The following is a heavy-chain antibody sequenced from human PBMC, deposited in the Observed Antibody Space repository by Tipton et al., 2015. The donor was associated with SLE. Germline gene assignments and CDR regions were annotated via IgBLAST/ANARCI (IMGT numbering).Heavy chain of an antibody. J-gene: IGHJ6*02. V-gene: IGHV3-21*03. CDR2: ISSSSSYI. Sequence: SLRLSCAASGFTFDDYAMNWVRQAPGKGLEWVSSISSSSSYIYYADSVKGRFTISRDNAKNSLYLQMNSLRAEDTAVYYCARDPHYDFWTEGYYYYGMDVWGQGTTVTVSS. D-gene: IGHD3-3*01. CDR3: ARDPHYDFWTEGYYYYGMDV. CDR1: GFTFDDYA.